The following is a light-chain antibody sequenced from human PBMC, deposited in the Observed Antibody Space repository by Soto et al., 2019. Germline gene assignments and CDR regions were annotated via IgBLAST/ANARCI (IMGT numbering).Light chain of an antibody. V-gene: IGLV4-69*01. Sequence: QSVLTQSPSASASLGASVKLTCTLSSGHSSYAIAWHQQQPEKGPRYLMKLNSDGSHSKGDGIPDRFSGSSSGAERYLTISSLQSEDEADYYCQTWGTGIQVVFGGGPKLTVL. CDR2: LNSDGSH. CDR1: SGHSSYA. CDR3: QTWGTGIQVV. J-gene: IGLJ2*01.